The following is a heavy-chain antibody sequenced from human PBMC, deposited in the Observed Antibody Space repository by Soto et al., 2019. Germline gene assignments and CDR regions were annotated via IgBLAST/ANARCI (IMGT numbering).Heavy chain of an antibody. Sequence: EMQLLESGGGLVQPGGSLRLFCAASGFTFTNYAMTWVRQAPGKGLEWVSTITPTGATFYGDTVKGRFTISRDNSRSTVFLQMNSPRAADTAMYYCARTDKFNSQSSGWANRFDYWGQGTLVTVSS. CDR3: ARTDKFNSQSSGWANRFDY. J-gene: IGHJ4*02. V-gene: IGHV3-23*01. D-gene: IGHD6-19*01. CDR2: ITPTGAT. CDR1: GFTFTNYA.